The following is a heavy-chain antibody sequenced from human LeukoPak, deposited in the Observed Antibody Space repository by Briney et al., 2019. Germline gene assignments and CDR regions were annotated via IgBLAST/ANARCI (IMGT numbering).Heavy chain of an antibody. J-gene: IGHJ3*02. Sequence: GESLKIPCKGSGYSFTSYWIGWVRQMPGKGLEWMGIIYPGDSDTRYSPSFQGQVTISADKSISTAYLQWSSLKASDTAMYYCARRFYGSGSLRAFDIWGQGTMVTVSS. CDR3: ARRFYGSGSLRAFDI. CDR2: IYPGDSDT. D-gene: IGHD3-10*01. V-gene: IGHV5-51*01. CDR1: GYSFTSYW.